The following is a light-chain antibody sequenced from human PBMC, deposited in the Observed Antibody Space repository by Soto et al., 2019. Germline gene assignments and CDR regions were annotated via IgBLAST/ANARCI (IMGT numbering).Light chain of an antibody. CDR1: QSLLHTNAYNY. J-gene: IGKJ1*01. CDR2: LGS. V-gene: IGKV2-28*01. CDR3: MQALRAPWT. Sequence: DIVLTQSPLSLPVTPGEPASISCRSSQSLLHTNAYNYLDWYLQKPGQSPQLMVYLGSNRAARVRDRFVCSGFGRYFSRKISRVAAEDVGVYYWMQALRAPWTFGHGTKVLIK.